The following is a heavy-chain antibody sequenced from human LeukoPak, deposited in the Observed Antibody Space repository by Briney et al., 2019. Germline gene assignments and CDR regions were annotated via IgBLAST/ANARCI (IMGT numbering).Heavy chain of an antibody. Sequence: SETLSLTCAVYGGSFSGYYWSWIRQPPGKGLEWIGEINHSGSTNYNPSLKSRVTISVDTSKNQFSLKLSSVTAADTAVYYCARGLMITFGGVIAIPFDYWGQGTLVTVSS. CDR2: INHSGST. V-gene: IGHV4-34*01. CDR3: ARGLMITFGGVIAIPFDY. D-gene: IGHD3-16*02. CDR1: GGSFSGYY. J-gene: IGHJ4*02.